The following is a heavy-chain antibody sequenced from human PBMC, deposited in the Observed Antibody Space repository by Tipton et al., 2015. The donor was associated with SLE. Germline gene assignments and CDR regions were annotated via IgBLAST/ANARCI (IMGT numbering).Heavy chain of an antibody. CDR3: ASRGYSYGNPDY. J-gene: IGHJ4*02. Sequence: TLSLTCTVSGGSISSYYWSWIRQPPGKGLEWIGYIYYSGSTNYNPSLKSRVTISVDTSKNQFSLKLSSVTAADTAVYYCASRGYSYGNPDYWGQGTLVTASS. D-gene: IGHD5-18*01. V-gene: IGHV4-59*01. CDR1: GGSISSYY. CDR2: IYYSGST.